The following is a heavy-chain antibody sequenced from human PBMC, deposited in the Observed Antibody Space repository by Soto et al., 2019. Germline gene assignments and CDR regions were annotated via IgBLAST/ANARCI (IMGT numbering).Heavy chain of an antibody. CDR1: GYTFTSYA. J-gene: IGHJ4*02. CDR2: INAGNGNT. Sequence: QVQLVQSGAEVKKPGASVKVSCKASGYTFTSYAMHWVRQAPGQRLEWMGWINAGNGNTKYSQKFQGRVTITRDTSARTAYMELSSLRSEDTAVYYCARDLDPIPQQLVPQETSYFDYWGQGTLVTVSS. CDR3: ARDLDPIPQQLVPQETSYFDY. V-gene: IGHV1-3*01. D-gene: IGHD6-13*01.